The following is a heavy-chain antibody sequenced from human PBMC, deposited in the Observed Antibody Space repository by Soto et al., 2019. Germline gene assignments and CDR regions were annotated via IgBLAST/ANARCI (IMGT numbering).Heavy chain of an antibody. CDR1: GGSISSYY. CDR2: IYYSGST. Sequence: QVQLQESGPGLVKPSETLSLTCTVSGGSISSYYWSWIRQPPGKGLEWIGYIYYSGSTNYNPSLTSRVTISVDTSKNQFSLKLSSVTAADTAVYYCARSYGTYYYYYYMDVWGKGTTVTVSS. J-gene: IGHJ6*03. D-gene: IGHD1-26*01. CDR3: ARSYGTYYYYYYMDV. V-gene: IGHV4-59*01.